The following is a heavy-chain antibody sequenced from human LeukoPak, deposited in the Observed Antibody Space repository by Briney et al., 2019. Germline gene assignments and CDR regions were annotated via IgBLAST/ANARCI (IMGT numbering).Heavy chain of an antibody. Sequence: GGSLRLSCAASGFTVSSNYMSWVRQAPGKGLEWVSAIYSGGSTYYADSVKGRFTISRDISKNTLYLQMNSLRGEDTAVYYCARETSSGRTKFDYWGQGTLVTVS. CDR2: IYSGGST. D-gene: IGHD3-10*01. CDR1: GFTVSSNY. CDR3: ARETSSGRTKFDY. J-gene: IGHJ4*02. V-gene: IGHV3-66*02.